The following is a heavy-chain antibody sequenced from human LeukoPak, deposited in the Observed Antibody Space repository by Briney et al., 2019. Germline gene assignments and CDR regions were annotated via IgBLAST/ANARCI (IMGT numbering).Heavy chain of an antibody. V-gene: IGHV3-30-3*01. Sequence: GGSLRLSCAASGFTFSSYAMHWVREAPGKGLQWLALTSDDGSAKYYADSVKGRFTISRDNSQNTLYLQMNSLRAEETAMYYCARAPGGFHGDYSPIGYWGQGTLVTVSS. CDR3: ARAPGGFHGDYSPIGY. CDR2: TSDDGSAK. D-gene: IGHD4-17*01. CDR1: GFTFSSYA. J-gene: IGHJ4*02.